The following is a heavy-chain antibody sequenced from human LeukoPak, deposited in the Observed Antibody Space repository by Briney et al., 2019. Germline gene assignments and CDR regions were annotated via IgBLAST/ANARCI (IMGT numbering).Heavy chain of an antibody. CDR3: ARDQIGGIVVVPAH. Sequence: GGSLRLSCAASGFTFSSYAMHWVRQAPGKGLEWVAVISYDGSNKYYADSVKGRFTISRDNSKNTLYLQMNSLRAEDTAVYYCARDQIGGIVVVPAHWDQGTLVTVSS. CDR2: ISYDGSNK. V-gene: IGHV3-30-3*01. D-gene: IGHD2-2*01. CDR1: GFTFSSYA. J-gene: IGHJ4*02.